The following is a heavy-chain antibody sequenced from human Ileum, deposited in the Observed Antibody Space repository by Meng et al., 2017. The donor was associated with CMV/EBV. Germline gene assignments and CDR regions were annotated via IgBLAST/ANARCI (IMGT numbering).Heavy chain of an antibody. J-gene: IGHJ4*02. CDR1: GLSLSNYA. CDR2: ISSSGANT. D-gene: IGHD3-10*01. V-gene: IGHV3-23*01. CDR3: ATYRTFSGPLGK. Sequence: GGSLRLSCAASGLSLSNYAMSWVRQAPGKGLEWVSSISSSGANTWHADSVKGRFTISRDNSKNLLYLQMSSLRAEDTAAYYCATYRTFSGPLGKWGQGTLVTVSS.